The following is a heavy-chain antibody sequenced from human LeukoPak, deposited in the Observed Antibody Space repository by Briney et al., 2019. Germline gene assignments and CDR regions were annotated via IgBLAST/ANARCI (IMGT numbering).Heavy chain of an antibody. Sequence: PSETLSLTCAVYGGSFSGYYWSWIRQPPGKGLEWIGYIYYSGSTNYNPSLKSRVTISVDTSKNQFSLKLSSVTAAGTAVYYCARAPGSSSGYYFDYWGQGTLVTVSS. J-gene: IGHJ4*02. D-gene: IGHD3-22*01. V-gene: IGHV4-59*01. CDR2: IYYSGST. CDR1: GGSFSGYY. CDR3: ARAPGSSSGYYFDY.